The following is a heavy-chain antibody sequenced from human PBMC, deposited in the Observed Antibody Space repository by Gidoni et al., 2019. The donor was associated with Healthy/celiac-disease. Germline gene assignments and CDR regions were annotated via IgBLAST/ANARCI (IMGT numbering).Heavy chain of an antibody. CDR2: IYHSGST. CDR1: GGSISSSTW. D-gene: IGHD1-26*01. CDR3: AGTLRAGATENSDDAFDI. V-gene: IGHV4-4*02. Sequence: QVQLQESGPGLVKPSGTLSLPCAVSGGSISSSTWWSWVRQPPGKGLEWIGEIYHSGSTNYNPSLKSRVTISVDKSKNQFSLKLSSVTAADTAVYYCAGTLRAGATENSDDAFDIWGQGTMVTVSS. J-gene: IGHJ3*02.